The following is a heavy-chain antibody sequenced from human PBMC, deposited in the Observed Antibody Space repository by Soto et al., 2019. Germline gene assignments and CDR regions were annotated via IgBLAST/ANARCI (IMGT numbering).Heavy chain of an antibody. CDR2: INAGNGNT. D-gene: IGHD3-22*01. CDR3: ATLTPTEVVVINWFDP. J-gene: IGHJ5*02. V-gene: IGHV1-3*01. Sequence: ASVKVSCKASGYTFTSYAMHWVRQAPGQRLEWMGWINAGNGNTIYAQKFQGRVTMTEDTSTDTAYMELSSLRSEDTAVYYCATLTPTEVVVINWFDPWGQGTLVTVSS. CDR1: GYTFTSYA.